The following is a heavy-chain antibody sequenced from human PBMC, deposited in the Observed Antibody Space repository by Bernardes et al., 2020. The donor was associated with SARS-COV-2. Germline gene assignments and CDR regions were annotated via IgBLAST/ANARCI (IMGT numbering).Heavy chain of an antibody. CDR2: IYPGNSDA. CDR1: GYDFTTYW. Sequence: ESLKISCNGFGYDFTTYWIGWVRQMPGRGLEWMGIIYPGNSDARYSPSFQGQVTISVDKSVSATHLQWSSLKASDTAMYYCARQSTSSAEGFFDYWGQGSLVIVSS. D-gene: IGHD2-2*01. CDR3: ARQSTSSAEGFFDY. J-gene: IGHJ4*02. V-gene: IGHV5-51*01.